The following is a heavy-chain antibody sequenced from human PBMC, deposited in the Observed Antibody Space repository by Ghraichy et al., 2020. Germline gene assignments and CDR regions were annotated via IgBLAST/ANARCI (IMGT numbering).Heavy chain of an antibody. CDR1: GFRFSAFG. D-gene: IGHD7-27*01. V-gene: IGHV3-33*01. CDR3: ATPTGDWSY. J-gene: IGHJ4*02. CDR2: IWYDGSKE. Sequence: GESLNISCAASGFRFSAFGMHWVRQAPGKGLQWVAAIWYDGSKEYYADSVRGRFTISRDNSKNTASLQMNSLRADDTGVYYCATPTGDWSYWGQGTLVTVSS.